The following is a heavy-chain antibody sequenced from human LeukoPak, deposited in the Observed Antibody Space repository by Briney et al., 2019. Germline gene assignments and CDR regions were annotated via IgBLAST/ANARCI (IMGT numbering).Heavy chain of an antibody. D-gene: IGHD3-10*01. CDR2: ISASGGST. J-gene: IGHJ4*02. CDR3: ARDQGSHFDY. Sequence: GGSLRLSCAASGFTFSSYGMTWVRQAPGKGLEWVSGISASGGSTYYADSVKGRFTISRDNAKNSLYLQMNSLRAEDTAVYYCARDQGSHFDYWGQGTLVTVSS. CDR1: GFTFSSYG. V-gene: IGHV3-21*01.